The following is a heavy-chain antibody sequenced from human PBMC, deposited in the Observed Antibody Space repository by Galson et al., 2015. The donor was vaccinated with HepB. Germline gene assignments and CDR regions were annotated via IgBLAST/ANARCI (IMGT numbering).Heavy chain of an antibody. CDR2: MSSDGGDG. Sequence: SLRLSCAASGFTFTSDGIHWVRQAPGQGLEWVAYMSSDGGDGGTAYYADSVRGRFTTSRDNPKNTLYLQMNSLSVEDTAVYYCAKDRAGSWTFDYWGQGTLVTVSS. V-gene: IGHV3-30*18. J-gene: IGHJ4*02. CDR3: AKDRAGSWTFDY. D-gene: IGHD6-13*01. CDR1: GFTFTSDG.